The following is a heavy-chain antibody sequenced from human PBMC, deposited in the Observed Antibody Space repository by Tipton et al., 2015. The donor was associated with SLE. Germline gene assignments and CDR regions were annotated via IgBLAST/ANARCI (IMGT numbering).Heavy chain of an antibody. CDR1: GGSISSDY. V-gene: IGHV4-59*08. CDR3: ARGRIAVAGNHFDY. J-gene: IGHJ4*02. Sequence: TLSLTCTVSGGSISSDYWTWIRQPPGKGLEWIGSIFYTGSTAYNPSLKSRLTMSVDTPKNQFSLKLTSVTAADTAVYYCARGRIAVAGNHFDYWGQGTLVTVSS. CDR2: IFYTGST. D-gene: IGHD6-19*01.